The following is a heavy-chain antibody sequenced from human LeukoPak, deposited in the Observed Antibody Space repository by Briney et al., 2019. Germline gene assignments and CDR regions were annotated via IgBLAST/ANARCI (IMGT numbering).Heavy chain of an antibody. CDR1: GGSISSYY. J-gene: IGHJ4*02. CDR3: ARAMRFGESRYYFDY. V-gene: IGHV4-59*01. Sequence: SETLSLTCTVSGGSISSYYWSWIRQPPGKELEWIGYIYYSGSTNYNPSLKSRVTISVDTSKNQFSLKLSSVTAADTAVYYCARAMRFGESRYYFDYWGQGTLVTVSS. CDR2: IYYSGST. D-gene: IGHD3-10*01.